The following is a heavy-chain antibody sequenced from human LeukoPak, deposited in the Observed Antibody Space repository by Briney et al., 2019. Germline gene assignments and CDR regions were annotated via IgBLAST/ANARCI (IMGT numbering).Heavy chain of an antibody. J-gene: IGHJ4*02. CDR1: GGSFSGYY. V-gene: IGHV4-34*01. D-gene: IGHD3-10*01. CDR3: ARRRIALLWFGELSNYFDY. CDR2: INHSGST. Sequence: SETLSLTCAVYGGSFSGYYWSWIRQPPGKGLEWIGEINHSGSTNYNQSLKSRVTISVDTSKNQFSLKLSSVTAADTAVYYCARRRIALLWFGELSNYFDYWGQGTLVTVSS.